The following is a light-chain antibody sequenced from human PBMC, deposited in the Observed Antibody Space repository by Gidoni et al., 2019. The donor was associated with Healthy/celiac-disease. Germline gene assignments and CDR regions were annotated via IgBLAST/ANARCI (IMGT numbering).Light chain of an antibody. Sequence: QSALPQPASVSGSPGQSITISCTGTSSDVGGYNYASWYQQHPGKAPKLMIYEVSNRPSGVSNRFSGSKSGNTASLTISGLQAEDEADYYCSSYTSSSTPHVVFGGGTKLTVL. CDR2: EVS. CDR1: SSDVGGYNY. CDR3: SSYTSSSTPHVV. V-gene: IGLV2-14*01. J-gene: IGLJ2*01.